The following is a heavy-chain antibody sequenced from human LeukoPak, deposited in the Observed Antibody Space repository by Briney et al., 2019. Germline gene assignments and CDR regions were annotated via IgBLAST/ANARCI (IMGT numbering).Heavy chain of an antibody. CDR1: GFTFSSYS. V-gene: IGHV3-21*04. D-gene: IGHD4-17*01. CDR2: ISSSSSYI. CDR3: ARELYGDYNAFDI. J-gene: IGHJ3*02. Sequence: GGSLRLSCAASGFTFSSYSMNWVRQAPGKGLEWVSSISSSSSYIYYADSVKGRFTISRDNAKNSLYLQMNSLRAEDTAVYYCARELYGDYNAFDIWGQGTMVTVSS.